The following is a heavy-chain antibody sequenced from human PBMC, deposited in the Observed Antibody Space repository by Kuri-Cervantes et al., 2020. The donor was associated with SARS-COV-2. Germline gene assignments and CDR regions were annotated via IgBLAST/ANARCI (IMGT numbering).Heavy chain of an antibody. J-gene: IGHJ5*01. D-gene: IGHD3-22*01. CDR3: ARGAHYYDSSSYPEWFDS. V-gene: IGHV3-20*01. Sequence: GGSLRLSCAASGFTFDDYGMSWVRQAPGKGLEWVSGINWSDTSTGYADSVKGRFTISRDNAKNSVYLQMNSLRVEDTALYHCARGAHYYDSSSYPEWFDSWGQGTLVTVSS. CDR2: INWSDTST. CDR1: GFTFDDYG.